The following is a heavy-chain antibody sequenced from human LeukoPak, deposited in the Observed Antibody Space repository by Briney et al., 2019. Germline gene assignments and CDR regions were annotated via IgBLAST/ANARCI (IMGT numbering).Heavy chain of an antibody. D-gene: IGHD3-10*01. CDR1: GVSISSSNSY. CDR2: IYYSGNT. Sequence: SETLSLTCTVSGVSISSSNSYWGWIRQPPGKGLEWIGSIYYSGNTYYNASLKSRVTISVDTSKNQFSLKLSSVTAADTAVYYCARSYYYGYNWFDPWGRGTLVTVSS. CDR3: ARSYYYGYNWFDP. J-gene: IGHJ5*02. V-gene: IGHV4-39*07.